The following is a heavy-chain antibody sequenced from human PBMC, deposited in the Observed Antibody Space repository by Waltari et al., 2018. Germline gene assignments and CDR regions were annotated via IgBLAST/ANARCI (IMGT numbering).Heavy chain of an antibody. V-gene: IGHV4-4*07. CDR1: GGSISSYY. CDR2: IYTSGST. CDR3: ARAAAGTGGNYYYYYYMDV. J-gene: IGHJ6*03. Sequence: QVQLQESGPGLVKPSETLSLTCTVSGGSISSYYWSWIRQHAGKGLEWIGRIYTSGSTNYTPSLKSRVTMSVDTSKNQFSLKLSSVTAADTAVYYCARAAAGTGGNYYYYYYMDVWGKGTTVTVSS. D-gene: IGHD6-13*01.